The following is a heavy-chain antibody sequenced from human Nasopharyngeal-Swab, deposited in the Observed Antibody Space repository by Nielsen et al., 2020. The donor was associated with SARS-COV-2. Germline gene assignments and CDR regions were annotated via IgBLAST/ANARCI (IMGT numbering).Heavy chain of an antibody. J-gene: IGHJ6*03. CDR3: ARGLSGIVPAPIPGLGPYYSYYYMDV. CDR1: GGSFSAYY. V-gene: IGHV4-34*01. CDR2: INHSGGT. Sequence: GSLRLSCAVSGGSFSAYYWGWIRQPPGKGLEWIGEINHSGGTNYNPSLKSRVTISVDTSKNQFSLKLSSVTAADTAVYYCARGLSGIVPAPIPGLGPYYSYYYMDVWGKGTTVTVSS. D-gene: IGHD2-2*01.